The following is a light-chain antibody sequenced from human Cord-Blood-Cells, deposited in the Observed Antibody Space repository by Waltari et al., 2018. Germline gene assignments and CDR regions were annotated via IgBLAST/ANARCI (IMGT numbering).Light chain of an antibody. CDR1: QSISSY. V-gene: IGKV1-39*01. CDR3: QQSYSTPYT. J-gene: IGKJ2*01. Sequence: IQMTHSPPPLSAPEGARAPITCRASQSISSYLIWYQQKPGKAPKLLIYAASSLQSGVPSRFSGSGSGTDFTLTISSLQPEDFATYYCQQSYSTPYTFGQGTKLEIK. CDR2: AAS.